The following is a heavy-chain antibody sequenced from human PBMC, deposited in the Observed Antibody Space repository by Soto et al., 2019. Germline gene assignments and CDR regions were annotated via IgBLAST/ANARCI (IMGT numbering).Heavy chain of an antibody. Sequence: QVQLVQSGAEVKKPGSSVKVSCKASGGTFSSYSINWVRQAPGQELEWMGEIIPIFGTANYAQKFQGRVTITADESTSTAYLALSSLRSEVTAVYYCARDGGRHSGGIDYWGQGTLVTVSS. CDR2: IIPIFGTA. D-gene: IGHD1-26*01. V-gene: IGHV1-69*01. J-gene: IGHJ4*02. CDR1: GGTFSSYS. CDR3: ARDGGRHSGGIDY.